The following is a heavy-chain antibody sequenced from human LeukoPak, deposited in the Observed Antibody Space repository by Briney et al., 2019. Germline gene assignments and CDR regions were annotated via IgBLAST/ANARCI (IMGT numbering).Heavy chain of an antibody. V-gene: IGHV1-69*04. CDR1: GGTFSSYA. CDR3: YGGSHFDY. Sequence: SVKVSCKASGGTFSSYAISWVRQAPGQGLEWMGRIIPILGIASYAQKFQGRVTITADKSTSTAYMELSSLRSEDTAVYYCYGGSHFDYWGQGTLVTVSS. J-gene: IGHJ4*02. D-gene: IGHD4-23*01. CDR2: IIPILGIA.